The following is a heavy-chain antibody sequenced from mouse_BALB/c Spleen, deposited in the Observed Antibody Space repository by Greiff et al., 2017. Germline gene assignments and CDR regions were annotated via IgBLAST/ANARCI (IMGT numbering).Heavy chain of an antibody. J-gene: IGHJ2*01. V-gene: IGHV5-17*02. CDR3: ARSGSTRLFDY. Sequence: EVQRVESGGGLVQPGGSRKLSCAASGFTFSSFGMHWVRQAPEKGLEWVAYISSGSSTIYYADTVKGRFTISRDNPKNTLFLQMTSLRSEDTAMYYCARSGSTRLFDYWGQGTTLTVSS. CDR2: ISSGSSTI. D-gene: IGHD2-14*01. CDR1: GFTFSSFG.